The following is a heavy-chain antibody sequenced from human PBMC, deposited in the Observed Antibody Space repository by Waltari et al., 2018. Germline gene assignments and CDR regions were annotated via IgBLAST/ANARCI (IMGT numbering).Heavy chain of an antibody. V-gene: IGHV4-59*01. CDR3: ARDLGAAAAPGGRYYYYYYMDV. CDR1: GGSISSYY. D-gene: IGHD6-13*01. J-gene: IGHJ6*03. CDR2: IYYSGTT. Sequence: QVQLQESGPGLVKPSETLSLTCTVSGGSISSYYWSWIRQPPGKGLEWIGYIYYSGTTNYNPSLKSRVTISVDTSKNQFSLKLSSVTAADTAVYYCARDLGAAAAPGGRYYYYYYMDVWGKGTTVTVSS.